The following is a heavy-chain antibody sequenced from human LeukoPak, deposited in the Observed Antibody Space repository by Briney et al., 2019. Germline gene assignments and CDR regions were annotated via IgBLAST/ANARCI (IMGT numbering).Heavy chain of an antibody. D-gene: IGHD3-22*01. V-gene: IGHV5-51*01. Sequence: GESLKISCQGSGYSFTSYWIGWMRQLPGKGLEWMGIIYPGDSDTRYSPSFQGQVTISADKPISTAYLQWSSLKASDTAMYYCARRRYYDSSGYYSSAFDYWGQGTLVTVSS. CDR1: GYSFTSYW. CDR3: ARRRYYDSSGYYSSAFDY. J-gene: IGHJ4*02. CDR2: IYPGDSDT.